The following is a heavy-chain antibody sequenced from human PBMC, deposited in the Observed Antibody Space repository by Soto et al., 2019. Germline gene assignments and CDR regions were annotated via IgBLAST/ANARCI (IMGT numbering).Heavy chain of an antibody. CDR2: ISSNGGST. D-gene: IGHD2-15*01. Sequence: EVQLVESGGGLVQPGGSLRLSCAASGFTFSSYAMHWVRQAPGKGLEYVSAISSNGGSTYYANSVKGRFTISRDNSKNTLYLQMGSLRAEDMAVYYCARVWFECSGRSCQGGYYFDYWGQGTLVTVSS. V-gene: IGHV3-64*01. CDR3: ARVWFECSGRSCQGGYYFDY. J-gene: IGHJ4*02. CDR1: GFTFSSYA.